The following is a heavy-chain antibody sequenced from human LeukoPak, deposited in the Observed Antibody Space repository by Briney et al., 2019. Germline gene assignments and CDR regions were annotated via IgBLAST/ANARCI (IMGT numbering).Heavy chain of an antibody. D-gene: IGHD3-10*01. V-gene: IGHV1-2*02. Sequence: ASVKVSCKASRYTFCAHHIHWVRQAAGQGLEWMGWIVPDGRDTKYAEKFQGRMTLTVDTSITTAYMELHSLTSDDTAVDYCSGRYGPGPVWGQGTLITASS. CDR2: IVPDGRDT. J-gene: IGHJ4*02. CDR3: SGRYGPGPV. CDR1: RYTFCAHH.